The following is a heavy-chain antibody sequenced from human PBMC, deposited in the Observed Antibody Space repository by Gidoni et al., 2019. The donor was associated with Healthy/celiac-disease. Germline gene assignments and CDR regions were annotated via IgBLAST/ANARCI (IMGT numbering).Heavy chain of an antibody. CDR3: ARARYYGAGSYFRAGYYFDY. D-gene: IGHD3-10*01. Sequence: QLQLQASGSGLVKPSPTLSLTCAVAGTPISSGGYSWSWIRQPPGKGLEWIGYIYHSGSPYYNPSLKSRVTISVDRSKNQFSLKLSSVTAADTAVYYCARARYYGAGSYFRAGYYFDYWGQGTLVTVSS. J-gene: IGHJ4*02. CDR1: GTPISSGGYS. CDR2: IYHSGSP. V-gene: IGHV4-30-2*01.